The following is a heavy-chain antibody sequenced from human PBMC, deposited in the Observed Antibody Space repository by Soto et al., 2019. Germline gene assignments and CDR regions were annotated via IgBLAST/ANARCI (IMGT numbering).Heavy chain of an antibody. CDR3: ARGDHGPRRFYFDT. V-gene: IGHV4-61*03. CDR2: IFYNGGT. D-gene: IGHD2-8*01. J-gene: IGHJ4*02. Sequence: ETLSRTCAVSGGSVNSGGYYWSWIRQPPGKGLEWIGFIFYNGGTSYNPSLGSRVTISADTSKTLFSLNLNFVTAADTAVYYCARGDHGPRRFYFDTWGQGTLVTVYS. CDR1: GGSVNSGGYY.